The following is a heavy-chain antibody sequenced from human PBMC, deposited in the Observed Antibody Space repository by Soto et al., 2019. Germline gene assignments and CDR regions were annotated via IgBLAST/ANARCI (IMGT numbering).Heavy chain of an antibody. CDR1: GFTFTSSA. D-gene: IGHD4-17*01. V-gene: IGHV1-58*01. Sequence: SVKVSCKASGFTFTSSAVQWVRQARGQRLEWIGWIVVGSGNTNYAQKFQERVTITRDMSTSTAYMELSSLRSEDTAVYYCAAPDYGDYVGFDYWGQGTLVTVSS. J-gene: IGHJ4*02. CDR3: AAPDYGDYVGFDY. CDR2: IVVGSGNT.